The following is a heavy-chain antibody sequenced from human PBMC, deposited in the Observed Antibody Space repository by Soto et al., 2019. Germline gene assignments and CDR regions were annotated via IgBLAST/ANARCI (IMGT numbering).Heavy chain of an antibody. J-gene: IGHJ5*02. Sequence: QVQLQESGPGLVIPSQTLTLTCAVSGASIDNNGYSWTWIRQHPGQGLEWIGTNTNRGDTYYNPSLKSRLTISLDTSQNHFALRLNAVTAADTATYYCARGGSGWKALNWFDPWGQGIMVTVSS. D-gene: IGHD6-19*01. CDR2: NTNRGDT. CDR1: GASIDNNGYS. CDR3: ARGGSGWKALNWFDP. V-gene: IGHV4-31*11.